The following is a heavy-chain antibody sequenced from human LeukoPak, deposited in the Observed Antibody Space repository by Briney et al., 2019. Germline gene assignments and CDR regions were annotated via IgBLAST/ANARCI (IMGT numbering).Heavy chain of an antibody. Sequence: PGGSLRLSCTASGFTFGDYAMSWVRQAPGKGLEWVSAISGSGGSTYYADSVKGRFTISRDNSKNTLYLQMNSLRAEDTAVYYCAKDATTVPLNFDYWGQGTLVTVSS. CDR3: AKDATTVPLNFDY. CDR2: ISGSGGST. V-gene: IGHV3-23*01. CDR1: GFTFGDYA. D-gene: IGHD4-11*01. J-gene: IGHJ4*02.